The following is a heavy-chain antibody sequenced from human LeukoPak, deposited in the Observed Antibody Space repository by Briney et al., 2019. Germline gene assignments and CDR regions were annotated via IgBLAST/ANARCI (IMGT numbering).Heavy chain of an antibody. CDR1: GFTFSSYS. CDR3: AKGDTYLNY. V-gene: IGHV3-23*01. Sequence: GGSLRLSCAASGFTFSSYSMNWVRQAPGKGLEWVSAISGSGGSIYYADSVKGRFIISRDNSKNSLYLQVNSLRAEDTAVYYCAKGDTYLNYWGQGTLVTVSS. J-gene: IGHJ4*02. D-gene: IGHD5-18*01. CDR2: ISGSGGSI.